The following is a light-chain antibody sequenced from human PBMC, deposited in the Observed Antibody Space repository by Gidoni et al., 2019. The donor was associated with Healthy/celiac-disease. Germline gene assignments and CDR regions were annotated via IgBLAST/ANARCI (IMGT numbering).Light chain of an antibody. V-gene: IGLV2-14*01. Sequence: QSALPQPASVSGSPGQSITISCTGTSSDVGGYNYVSWYQQHPGKAPKLMIYDVSNRPSGVPNRFSGSKSGNTASLTISGLQAEDEADYYCSSYTSSSTVFGTGTKVTVL. CDR2: DVS. CDR1: SSDVGGYNY. CDR3: SSYTSSSTV. J-gene: IGLJ1*01.